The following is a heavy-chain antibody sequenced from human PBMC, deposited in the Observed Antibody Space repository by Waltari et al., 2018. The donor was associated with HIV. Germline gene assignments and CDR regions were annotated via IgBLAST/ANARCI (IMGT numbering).Heavy chain of an antibody. CDR1: NFSVSAKH. CDR2: IYPDDTT. J-gene: IGHJ5*02. Sequence: AESGGRLIQPGGSLGLSCTASNFSVSAKHVTWIRQAPGGSLEGVAVIYPDDTTHYADSVRGRFTISRAKSRTAVLLLMNGLFVEDTATYFCATGVRYYGPWGQGTRVTVSP. CDR3: ATGVRYYGP. V-gene: IGHV3-53*01. D-gene: IGHD3-10*01.